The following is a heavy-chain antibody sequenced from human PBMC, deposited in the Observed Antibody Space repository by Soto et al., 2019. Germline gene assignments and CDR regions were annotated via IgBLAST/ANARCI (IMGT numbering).Heavy chain of an antibody. V-gene: IGHV4-39*01. CDR1: GGSISSSSYY. CDR3: ATPGGYGYYYGMDV. CDR2: IYYSGST. J-gene: IGHJ6*02. D-gene: IGHD5-18*01. Sequence: SETLSLTCTVSGGSISSSSYYWGWIRQPPGKGLEWIGSIYYSGSTYYNPSLKSRVTISVDTSKNQFSLKLSSVTAADTAVYYCATPGGYGYYYGMDVWGQGTKVTVSS.